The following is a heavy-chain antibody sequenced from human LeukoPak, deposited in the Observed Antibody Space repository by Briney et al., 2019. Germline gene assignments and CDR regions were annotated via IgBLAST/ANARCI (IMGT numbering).Heavy chain of an antibody. CDR3: TRDSRQQRWFDP. V-gene: IGHV4-31*03. CDR2: IYYDGFT. J-gene: IGHJ5*02. CDR1: GDSISSAGYY. Sequence: SQTLSLTCTVSGDSISSAGYYWNWIRQHPGKGLEWIGYIYYDGFTNSNPSLKSRVSMSVDTSKNQFSLNLKYVTAADTAVYFCTRDSRQQRWFDPWGRGTQVTVSS. D-gene: IGHD6-13*01.